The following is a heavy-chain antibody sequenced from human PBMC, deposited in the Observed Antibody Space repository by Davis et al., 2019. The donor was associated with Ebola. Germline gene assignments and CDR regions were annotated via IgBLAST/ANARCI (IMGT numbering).Heavy chain of an antibody. V-gene: IGHV1-69*04. D-gene: IGHD5-12*01. Sequence: AASVKVSCKASGYTFNNYGINWVRQAPGQGLEWMGRSIPILGIGNYAQTFKGRVTITADKSTTTVYMELSSLRSEDTAVYYCTTPGGQDSGYDVFDIWGQGTMVTVSS. CDR3: TTPGGQDSGYDVFDI. CDR2: SIPILGIG. J-gene: IGHJ3*02. CDR1: GYTFNNYG.